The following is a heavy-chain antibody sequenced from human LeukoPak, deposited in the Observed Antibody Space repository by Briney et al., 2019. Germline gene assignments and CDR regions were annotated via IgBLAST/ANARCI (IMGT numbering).Heavy chain of an antibody. J-gene: IGHJ4*02. Sequence: SETLSLTCTVSGGSISSYYWSWIRQPPGKGLEWIGYIYYSGSTNYNPSLKSRVTISVDTSKNQFSLKLSSVTAADTAVYYCARVRSGVPAAPFDYWGQGTLVTVSS. CDR1: GGSISSYY. CDR3: ARVRSGVPAAPFDY. CDR2: IYYSGST. V-gene: IGHV4-59*01. D-gene: IGHD2-2*01.